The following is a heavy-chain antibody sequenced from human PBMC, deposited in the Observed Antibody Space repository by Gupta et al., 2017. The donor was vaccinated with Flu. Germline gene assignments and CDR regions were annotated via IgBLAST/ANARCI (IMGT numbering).Heavy chain of an antibody. CDR1: GFTFSSYA. CDR2: ISGSGGST. J-gene: IGHJ4*02. CDR3: AKDRGWFGELLYYFDY. V-gene: IGHV3-23*01. Sequence: EVQLLESGGGLVQPGGSLRLSCAASGFTFSSYAMSWVRQAPGKGLEWVSAISGSGGSTYYADSVKGRFTISRDNSKNTLYLQMNSLRAEDTAVYYCAKDRGWFGELLYYFDYWGQGTLVTVSS. D-gene: IGHD3-10*01.